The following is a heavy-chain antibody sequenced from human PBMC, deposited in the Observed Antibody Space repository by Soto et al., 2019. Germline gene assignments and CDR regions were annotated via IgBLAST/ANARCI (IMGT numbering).Heavy chain of an antibody. CDR2: ISSGNGNT. V-gene: IGHV1-3*01. CDR3: ARKTQLVYFDY. J-gene: IGHJ4*02. D-gene: IGHD6-6*01. Sequence: QVQLVQSGAEVKEPGASVKVSCKASGYTFTYYTIHWVRQAPGQGLEWMGSISSGNGNTKFPQKFQDRVTFTRDTSAGTAYMELGSLTSEHTAFYYCARKTQLVYFDYWGQGTLVTVSS. CDR1: GYTFTYYT.